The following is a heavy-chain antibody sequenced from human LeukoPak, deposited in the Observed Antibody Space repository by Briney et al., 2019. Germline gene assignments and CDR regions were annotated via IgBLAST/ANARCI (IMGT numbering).Heavy chain of an antibody. CDR1: GFTFSSDW. CDR3: ARGLDS. J-gene: IGHJ5*01. CDR2: INGDGSST. Sequence: GGSLRLSCAASGFTFSSDWMHWVRHAPGKGLVCVSYINGDGSSTNYADSVRGRFTISRDNAKKTRYLQRNSLRDEDTAVYYCARGLDSWGLGTLVTVSS. V-gene: IGHV3-74*01.